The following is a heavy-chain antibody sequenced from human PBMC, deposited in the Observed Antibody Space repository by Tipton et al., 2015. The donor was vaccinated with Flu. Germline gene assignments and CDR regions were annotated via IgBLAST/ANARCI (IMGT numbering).Heavy chain of an antibody. CDR3: ARELEQWLVGGDLGY. J-gene: IGHJ4*02. D-gene: IGHD6-19*01. V-gene: IGHV3-30*04. CDR1: GFTFSSYA. Sequence: RSLRLSCAASGFTFSSYAMHWVRQAPGKGLEWVAVISYDGSNKYYADSVKGRFTISRDNSKNTLYLQMNSLRAEDTAVYYCARELEQWLVGGDLGYWGQGTLVTVSS. CDR2: ISYDGSNK.